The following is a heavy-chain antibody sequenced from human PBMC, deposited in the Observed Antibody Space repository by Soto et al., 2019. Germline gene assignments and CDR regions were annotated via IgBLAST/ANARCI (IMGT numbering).Heavy chain of an antibody. J-gene: IGHJ6*02. D-gene: IGHD3-3*01. CDR2: INHSGST. CDR3: ARGRGVVVLRFLEWLHYGMDV. V-gene: IGHV4-34*01. Sequence: TSETLSLTCAVYGGSFSGYYWSWIRQPPGKGLEWIGEINHSGSTNYNPSLKSRVTISVDTSKNQFSLELSSVTAADTAVYYCARGRGVVVLRFLEWLHYGMDVWGQGTTVTVSS. CDR1: GGSFSGYY.